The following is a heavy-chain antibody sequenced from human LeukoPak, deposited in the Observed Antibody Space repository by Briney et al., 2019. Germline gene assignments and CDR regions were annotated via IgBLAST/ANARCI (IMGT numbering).Heavy chain of an antibody. CDR2: IYPADSDT. D-gene: IGHD6-13*01. Sequence: GESLKISCKGSEYTFTSYWIGWVRQMPGKGLEWMGIIYPADSDTRYSPSFQGQVTISADKSISTAYLQWSSLKVSDTAMYYCARQVAAASTIRSLWYFDLWGRGTLVTVSS. CDR3: ARQVAAASTIRSLWYFDL. CDR1: EYTFTSYW. J-gene: IGHJ2*01. V-gene: IGHV5-51*01.